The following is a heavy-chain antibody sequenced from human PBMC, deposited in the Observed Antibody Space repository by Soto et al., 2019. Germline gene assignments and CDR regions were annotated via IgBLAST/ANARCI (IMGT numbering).Heavy chain of an antibody. Sequence: QVQLQESGPGLVKPSETLSLTCTVSGGSISSYYWSWIRQPPGKGLEWIGYIYYSGGTNYNPSLKXRVTISVDSSKNPFSLKLSSVTAADTAVDYCARRYGGNLDYWGQGTLVTVSS. CDR3: ARRYGGNLDY. J-gene: IGHJ4*02. V-gene: IGHV4-59*08. D-gene: IGHD1-26*01. CDR1: GGSISSYY. CDR2: IYYSGGT.